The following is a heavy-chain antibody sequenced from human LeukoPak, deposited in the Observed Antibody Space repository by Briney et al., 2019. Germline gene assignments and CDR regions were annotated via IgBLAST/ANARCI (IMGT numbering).Heavy chain of an antibody. CDR3: ARNPYYDFWSGYHYYYYMDV. V-gene: IGHV3-30*02. J-gene: IGHJ6*03. D-gene: IGHD3-3*01. Sequence: PGGSLRLSCAASGFTFSSYGMHWVRQAPGKGLEWVAFIRYDGSNKYYADSVKGRFTISRDNSKNTLYLQMNSLRAEDTAVYYCARNPYYDFWSGYHYYYYMDVWGKGTTVTVSS. CDR2: IRYDGSNK. CDR1: GFTFSSYG.